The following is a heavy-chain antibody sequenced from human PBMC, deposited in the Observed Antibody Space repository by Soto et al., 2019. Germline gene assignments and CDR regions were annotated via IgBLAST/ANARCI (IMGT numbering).Heavy chain of an antibody. V-gene: IGHV5-51*01. CDR1: GYSFTSYW. CDR2: IYPGDSDT. CDR3: ARFALVVPAAIHYMDV. Sequence: GESLKISCKGSGYSFTSYWIGWVRQMPGKGLEWMGIIYPGDSDTRYSPSFQGQVTISADKSISTAYLQWSSLKASDTAMYYCARFALVVPAAIHYMDVWGKGTTVTVSS. J-gene: IGHJ6*03. D-gene: IGHD2-2*02.